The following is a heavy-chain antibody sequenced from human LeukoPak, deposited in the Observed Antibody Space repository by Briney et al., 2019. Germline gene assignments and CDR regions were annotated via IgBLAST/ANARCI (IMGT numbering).Heavy chain of an antibody. CDR3: ARSRDGYNPHSFDY. CDR1: GDSISTYF. V-gene: IGHV4-59*01. Sequence: SETLTLTCTVSGDSISTYFWTWMRQPTGKALECIGYVYYSGNTNYNPSLKTRVTISVDTSKNQFSLKLSSVTAADTAVYYCARSRDGYNPHSFDYWGQGTLVTVSS. J-gene: IGHJ4*02. D-gene: IGHD5-24*01. CDR2: VYYSGNT.